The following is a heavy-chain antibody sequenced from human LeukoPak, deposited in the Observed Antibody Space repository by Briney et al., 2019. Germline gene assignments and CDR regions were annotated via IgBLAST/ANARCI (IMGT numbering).Heavy chain of an antibody. V-gene: IGHV3-23*01. CDR1: GFLFRNYA. Sequence: SGGSLRLSCGASGFLFRNYAMGWVRQGPGKGLEWVAGISGSGETTNYEESVRSGVTISRDHAQNILYHEMNSVRGDDTVVYYCEKDLAFPNGADPDLGGKGTLDTLSS. J-gene: IGHJ4*02. CDR2: ISGSGETT. D-gene: IGHD2-8*01. CDR3: EKDLAFPNGADPDL.